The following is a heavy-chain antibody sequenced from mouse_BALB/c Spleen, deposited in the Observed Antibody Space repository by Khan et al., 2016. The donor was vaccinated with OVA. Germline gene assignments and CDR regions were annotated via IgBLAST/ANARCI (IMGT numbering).Heavy chain of an antibody. V-gene: IGHV5-15*02. CDR1: GFTFSDYG. CDR3: ARSWAMDY. J-gene: IGHJ4*01. CDR2: ISSLAYSI. Sequence: EVQLVETGGGLVQPGGSRKLSCAASGFTFSDYGLAWVRQAPGKGPEWVAFISSLAYSIYYADTVTGRFTIARENAKNTLYLEMSSLRSEDTAMYYCARSWAMDYWGQGTSVTVSS.